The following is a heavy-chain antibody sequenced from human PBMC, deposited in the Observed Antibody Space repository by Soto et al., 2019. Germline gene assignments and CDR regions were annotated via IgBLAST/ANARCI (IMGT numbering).Heavy chain of an antibody. D-gene: IGHD1-26*01. J-gene: IGHJ4*02. V-gene: IGHV4-31*03. CDR3: AKDPGRGQFDY. Sequence: SETLSLTCTVSGGSISSGGYYWSWIRQHPGRGLEWIGYIYYSGSTYYNPSLKSRVSISVDTSKNQFSLKLNSVTAADTAVYYCAKDPGRGQFDYWGQGTLVTVSS. CDR1: GGSISSGGYY. CDR2: IYYSGST.